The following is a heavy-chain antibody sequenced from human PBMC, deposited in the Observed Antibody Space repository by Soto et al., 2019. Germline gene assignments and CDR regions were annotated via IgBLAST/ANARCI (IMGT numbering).Heavy chain of an antibody. CDR3: TRDASRCSRARGWFDP. J-gene: IGHJ5*02. CDR2: ISSNSAYI. CDR1: GVTFCSCT. V-gene: IGHV3-21*01. Sequence: PGGSLGLCSEANGVTFCSCTMNWVRQTPGKGLGWVSTISSNSAYINYTDALRGRYPIPKDKAKNSLHIQMNSLRPKDTAVYYCTRDASRCSRARGWFDPWGPGTLVTVSS. D-gene: IGHD6-13*01.